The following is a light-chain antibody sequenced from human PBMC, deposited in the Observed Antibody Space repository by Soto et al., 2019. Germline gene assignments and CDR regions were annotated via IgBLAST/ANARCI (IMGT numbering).Light chain of an antibody. Sequence: EIVLTQSPGTLSLSPGERATLSCRASQSVSSSYLAWYQQKPGQAPRLLIYGASSRATGIPDRFSGSGSGTDCTLTISRLEPEDCAVYYCHQYGSSLLGAFGQGTKGEIK. CDR3: HQYGSSLLGA. CDR1: QSVSSSY. J-gene: IGKJ1*01. V-gene: IGKV3-20*01. CDR2: GAS.